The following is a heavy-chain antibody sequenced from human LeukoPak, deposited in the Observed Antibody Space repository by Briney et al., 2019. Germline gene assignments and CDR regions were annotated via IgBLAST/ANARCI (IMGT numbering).Heavy chain of an antibody. V-gene: IGHV3-48*01. D-gene: IGHD2-15*01. CDR2: FSSRGSTI. Sequence: GGSLRLSCAASGFTFSSYNMNWVRQAPGKGLEWISYFSSRGSTIHYADSVKGRFTISRDNAKNSLYLQMNSLRADDTAVYYCARGGYCSGGTCYGAGWFDPWGQGTLVTVSS. CDR3: ARGGYCSGGTCYGAGWFDP. J-gene: IGHJ5*02. CDR1: GFTFSSYN.